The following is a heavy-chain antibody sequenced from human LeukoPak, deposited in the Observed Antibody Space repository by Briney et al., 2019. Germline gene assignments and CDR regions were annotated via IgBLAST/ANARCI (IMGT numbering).Heavy chain of an antibody. J-gene: IGHJ3*02. CDR2: IYHSGST. Sequence: SGTLSLTCAVSGGSISSSNWWSWVRQPPGKGLEWIGEIYHSGSTNYNPSLKSRVTISVDKSKNQFSLKLSSVTAADTAVYYCARGRGNMVRGVIRAFDIWGQGTMVTVSS. V-gene: IGHV4-4*02. D-gene: IGHD3-10*01. CDR3: ARGRGNMVRGVIRAFDI. CDR1: GGSISSSNW.